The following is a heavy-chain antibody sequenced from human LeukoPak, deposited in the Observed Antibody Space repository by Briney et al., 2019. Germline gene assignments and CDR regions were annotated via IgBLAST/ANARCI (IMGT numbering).Heavy chain of an antibody. Sequence: SQTLSLTCTVSGGSISSGDYYWSWIRQPPGKGLEWIGYIYYSGSTYYNPSLKSRVTISVDTSKNQFSLKLISVTAADTAVYYCARDSYGSGSYWLFDYWGQGTLVTVSS. J-gene: IGHJ4*02. V-gene: IGHV4-30-4*01. CDR1: GGSISSGDYY. CDR3: ARDSYGSGSYWLFDY. CDR2: IYYSGST. D-gene: IGHD3-10*01.